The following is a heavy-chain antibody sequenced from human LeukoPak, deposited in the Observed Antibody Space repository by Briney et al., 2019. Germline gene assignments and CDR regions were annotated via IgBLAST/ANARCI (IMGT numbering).Heavy chain of an antibody. D-gene: IGHD6-13*01. CDR3: ARARPRIAAAGTDLWFDP. Sequence: ASVKGSCKASGYTFTGYYMHWVRQAPGQGLEWMGWINPNSGGTNYAQKFQGRVTMTRDTSISTAYMELSRLRSDDTAVYYCARARPRIAAAGTDLWFDPWGQGTLVTVSS. CDR2: INPNSGGT. V-gene: IGHV1-2*02. CDR1: GYTFTGYY. J-gene: IGHJ5*02.